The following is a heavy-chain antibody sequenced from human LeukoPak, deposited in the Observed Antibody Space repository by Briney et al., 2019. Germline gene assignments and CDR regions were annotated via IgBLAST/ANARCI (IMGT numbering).Heavy chain of an antibody. V-gene: IGHV3-23*01. Sequence: GGSLRLSCAASGFTFSSYAMSWVRQAPGKGLEWVSAISGSGGSTYYADSVKGRFTISRDNSKNTLYLQMNSLRAEDTAVYYCAKDRQLGHCSGGSCYRHLDSWGQGTLVSVSS. D-gene: IGHD2-15*01. CDR2: ISGSGGST. CDR1: GFTFSSYA. J-gene: IGHJ4*02. CDR3: AKDRQLGHCSGGSCYRHLDS.